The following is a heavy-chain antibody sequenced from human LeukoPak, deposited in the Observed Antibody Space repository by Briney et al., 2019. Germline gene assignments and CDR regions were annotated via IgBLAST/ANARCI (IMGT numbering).Heavy chain of an antibody. CDR1: GFTFSGYA. D-gene: IGHD3-10*01. CDR2: ISGSGGST. J-gene: IGHJ5*02. Sequence: GGSLRLSCAASGFTFSGYAMSWVRQAPGKGLEWVSAISGSGGSTYYADSVKGRFTISRDNSKNTLYLQMNSLRAEDTAVYYCARDRSGSYPNWFDPWGQGTLVTVSS. V-gene: IGHV3-23*01. CDR3: ARDRSGSYPNWFDP.